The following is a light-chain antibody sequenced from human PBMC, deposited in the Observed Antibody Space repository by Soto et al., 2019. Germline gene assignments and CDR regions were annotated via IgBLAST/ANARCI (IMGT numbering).Light chain of an antibody. J-gene: IGKJ1*01. Sequence: DVQMTQSPSTLPASVGDRATITCRASQSISSWLAWYQQKPGKAPKLLIYKASTLESGVPSNFSGSGSGTEFTLTISSLQPEDFATYYCQQYNSYPWTFGQGTKVDVK. V-gene: IGKV1-5*03. CDR2: KAS. CDR3: QQYNSYPWT. CDR1: QSISSW.